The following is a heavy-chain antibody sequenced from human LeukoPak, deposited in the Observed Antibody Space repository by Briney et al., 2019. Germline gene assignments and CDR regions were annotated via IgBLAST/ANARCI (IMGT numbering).Heavy chain of an antibody. J-gene: IGHJ4*02. CDR3: ASELVDCSSTSCYPQGHRDY. V-gene: IGHV3-21*01. CDR2: ISSSSSYI. CDR1: GFTFSSYS. Sequence: PGGALRLSCAASGFTFSSYSMNWVRQAPRKGVEGVSSISSSSSYIYYADSVKGRFTISRDNAKNSLYLQMDSLRAEDTAVYYCASELVDCSSTSCYPQGHRDYWGQGTLVTVSS. D-gene: IGHD2-2*01.